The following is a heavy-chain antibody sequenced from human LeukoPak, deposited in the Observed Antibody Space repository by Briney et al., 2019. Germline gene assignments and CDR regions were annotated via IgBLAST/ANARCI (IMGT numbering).Heavy chain of an antibody. D-gene: IGHD2-2*01. CDR2: IRWNSGSI. CDR1: GFTFDDYA. CDR3: AKDRYTPETVVPAAALDY. Sequence: PGRSLRLSCAASGFTFDDYAMHWVRQAPGKGLEWVSGIRWNSGSIGYADSVKGRFTISRDNAKNSLYLQMNSLRAEDTALYYCAKDRYTPETVVPAAALDYWGQGTLVTVSS. V-gene: IGHV3-9*01. J-gene: IGHJ4*02.